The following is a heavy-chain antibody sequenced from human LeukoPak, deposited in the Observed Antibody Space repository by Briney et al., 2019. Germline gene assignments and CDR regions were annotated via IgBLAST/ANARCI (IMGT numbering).Heavy chain of an antibody. CDR2: INWNGGST. V-gene: IGHV3-20*04. CDR1: GFTFDDYG. D-gene: IGHD3-22*01. Sequence: GGSLRLSCAASGFTFDDYGMSWVRQAPGKGLEWVSGINWNGGSTGYADSVKGRFTISRDNAKNSLYLQMNSLRAEDTALYYCARIREYYYDSSGYYYPLDYWGQGTLVTVSS. J-gene: IGHJ4*02. CDR3: ARIREYYYDSSGYYYPLDY.